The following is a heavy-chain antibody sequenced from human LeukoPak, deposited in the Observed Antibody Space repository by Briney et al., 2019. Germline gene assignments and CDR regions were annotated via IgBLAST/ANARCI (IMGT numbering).Heavy chain of an antibody. CDR1: GGSTSSGSYY. J-gene: IGHJ6*03. Sequence: SETLSLTCTVSGGSTSSGSYYWGWIRQPPGKGLEWIGSISYSGSTYYNPSLKSRVTISVDTSKNQFSLKLSSVTAADTAVYYCARGYCNGGSCYSYYYYNYMDVWGKGTTVTVSS. CDR2: ISYSGST. CDR3: ARGYCNGGSCYSYYYYNYMDV. D-gene: IGHD2-15*01. V-gene: IGHV4-39*07.